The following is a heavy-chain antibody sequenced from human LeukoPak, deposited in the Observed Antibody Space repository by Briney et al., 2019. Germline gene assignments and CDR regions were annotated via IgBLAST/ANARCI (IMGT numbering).Heavy chain of an antibody. D-gene: IGHD6-19*01. Sequence: PSETLSLTCTASGGSISSSSYYWGWIRQPPGKGLEWIGSIYYSGSTYYNPSLKSRVTISVDTSKNQFSLKLSSVTAADTAVYYCASISSGWYGYWGQGTLVTVSS. CDR3: ASISSGWYGY. J-gene: IGHJ4*02. CDR2: IYYSGST. CDR1: GGSISSSSYY. V-gene: IGHV4-39*07.